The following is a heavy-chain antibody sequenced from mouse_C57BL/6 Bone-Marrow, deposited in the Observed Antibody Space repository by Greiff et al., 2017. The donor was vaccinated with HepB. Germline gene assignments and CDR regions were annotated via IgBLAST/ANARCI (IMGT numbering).Heavy chain of an antibody. D-gene: IGHD1-1*01. CDR1: GFTFSSYA. V-gene: IGHV5-4*01. Sequence: EVQRVESGGGLVKPGGSLKLSCAASGFTFSSYAMSWVRQTPEKRLEWVATISDGGSYTYYPDNVKGRFTISRDNAKNNLYLQMSHLKSEDTAMYYCARAPLYYYGSSLWAMDYWGQGTSVTVSS. CDR3: ARAPLYYYGSSLWAMDY. J-gene: IGHJ4*01. CDR2: ISDGGSYT.